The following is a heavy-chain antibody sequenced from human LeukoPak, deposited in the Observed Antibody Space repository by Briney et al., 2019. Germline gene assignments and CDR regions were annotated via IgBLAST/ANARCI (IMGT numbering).Heavy chain of an antibody. CDR1: GGSISSSSYY. CDR3: VRKGGYYDSSGYYSGFDY. Sequence: PSETLSLTCTVSGGSISSSSYYWGWIRQPPGKGLEWIGSIYYSGSTYYNPSLKSRVTISVDTSKNQFSLRLSSVTAADTAVYYCVRKGGYYDSSGYYSGFDYWGQGTLVTVSS. V-gene: IGHV4-39*01. J-gene: IGHJ4*02. D-gene: IGHD3-22*01. CDR2: IYYSGST.